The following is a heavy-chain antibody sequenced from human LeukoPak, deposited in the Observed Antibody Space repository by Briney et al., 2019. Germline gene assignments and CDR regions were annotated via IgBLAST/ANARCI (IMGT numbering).Heavy chain of an antibody. CDR1: GGSLSDYP. CDR3: ARHKGYYDSSGYCDY. J-gene: IGHJ4*02. D-gene: IGHD3-22*01. CDR2: IKVGGGT. V-gene: IGHV4-34*01. Sequence: PSETLSLTCAVYGGSLSDYPWTWIRQPPGKGLEWIGQIKVGGGTKYNPSLKSRVTISVDTSKNQFSLKLSSVTAADTAVYYCARHKGYYDSSGYCDYWGQGTLVTVSS.